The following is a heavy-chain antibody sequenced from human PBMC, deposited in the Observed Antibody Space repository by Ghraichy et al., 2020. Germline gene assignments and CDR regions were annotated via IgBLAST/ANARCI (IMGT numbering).Heavy chain of an antibody. J-gene: IGHJ6*02. D-gene: IGHD6-19*01. CDR2: IYYSGST. CDR1: GGSISSYY. V-gene: IGHV4-59*01. Sequence: SETLSLTCTVSGGSISSYYWSWIRQFPGKEVEWIGHIYYSGSTNYNPSLKSRVTISVDTSKNHFSLKLSSVTAADTAVYYCARDVTVAGIVGYYYGMDVWGQGITVTVSS. CDR3: ARDVTVAGIVGYYYGMDV.